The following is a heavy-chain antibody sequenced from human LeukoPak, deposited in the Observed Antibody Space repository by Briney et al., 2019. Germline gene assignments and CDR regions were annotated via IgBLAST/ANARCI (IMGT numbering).Heavy chain of an antibody. CDR2: INPSGGST. CDR1: GYTLTELS. CDR3: ARESSGWYEDAFDI. Sequence: ASVKVSCKASGYTLTELSMNWVRQAPGKGLKWMGIINPSGGSTSYAQRFQGRVTMTRDTSTSTVYMELSSLRSEDTAVYYCARESSGWYEDAFDIWGQGTMVTVSS. J-gene: IGHJ3*02. D-gene: IGHD6-19*01. V-gene: IGHV1-46*01.